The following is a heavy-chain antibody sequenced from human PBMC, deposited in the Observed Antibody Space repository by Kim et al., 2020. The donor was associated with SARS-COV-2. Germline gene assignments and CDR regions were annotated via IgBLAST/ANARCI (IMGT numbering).Heavy chain of an antibody. CDR3: ARGNNYAGDF. J-gene: IGHJ4*02. V-gene: IGHV5-51*01. D-gene: IGHD1-20*01. Sequence: GESLKISCKASGFTFTSYWIGWVRQVPGKGLEWMGLIYPTDFDTRYNQAFQGQVTIPADMSITTAYLQWSSLKAPDTAMYYCARGNNYAGDFWGQGTLVTVSS. CDR2: IYPTDFDT. CDR1: GFTFTSYW.